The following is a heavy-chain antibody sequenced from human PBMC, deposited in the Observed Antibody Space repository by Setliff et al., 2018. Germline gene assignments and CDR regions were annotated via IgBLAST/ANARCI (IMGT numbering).Heavy chain of an antibody. CDR3: ARGGVLGTGDFDY. CDR1: GASISTHY. V-gene: IGHV4-59*11. Sequence: SETLSLTCTVSGASISTHYWSWIRQPPGKGLEWIGHTYYIGTTKYSPSLKGRVTISVDTSKNQVSLKMNFVTAADTAVYYCARGGVLGTGDFDYWGQGTLVTVSS. J-gene: IGHJ4*02. D-gene: IGHD3-16*01. CDR2: TYYIGTT.